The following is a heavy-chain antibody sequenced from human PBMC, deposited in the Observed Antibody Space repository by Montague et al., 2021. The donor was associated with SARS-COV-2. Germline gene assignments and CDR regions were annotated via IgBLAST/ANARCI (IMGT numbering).Heavy chain of an antibody. CDR2: ISDSGGST. Sequence: ETLSLTCTVSGASISTGIYYWSWVRQAPGKGLEWVSGISDSGGSTYYADSVKGRFTNSRDNSKNTLYLQMNSLRAEDTAVYYCAKGGERITMIVVVITLADFDYWGQGTLVTVSS. V-gene: IGHV3-23*01. CDR1: GASISTGIYY. J-gene: IGHJ4*02. D-gene: IGHD3-22*01. CDR3: AKGGERITMIVVVITLADFDY.